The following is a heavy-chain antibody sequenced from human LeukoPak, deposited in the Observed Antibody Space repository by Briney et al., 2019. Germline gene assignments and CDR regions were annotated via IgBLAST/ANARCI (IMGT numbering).Heavy chain of an antibody. D-gene: IGHD3-22*01. Sequence: GGSLRLSCAASGFTFSSYAMSWVRQAPGKGLEWVSAISGSGGSTYYADSVKGRFTISRDNSKNTLYLQMNSLSAEDTAVYYCAKDTTYYYDSSGYWDYWGQGTLVTVSS. J-gene: IGHJ4*02. CDR2: ISGSGGST. CDR1: GFTFSSYA. CDR3: AKDTTYYYDSSGYWDY. V-gene: IGHV3-23*01.